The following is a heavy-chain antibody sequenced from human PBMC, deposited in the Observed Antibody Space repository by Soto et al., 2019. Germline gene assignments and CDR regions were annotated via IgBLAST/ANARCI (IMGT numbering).Heavy chain of an antibody. CDR1: SGSFSGYY. V-gene: IGHV4-34*01. CDR2: IYHGLSI. J-gene: IGHJ4*02. D-gene: IGHD3-16*01. Sequence: TLSLTCAVYSGSFSGYYWGWIRQPPGKGLEWIGEIYHGLSIVYNPSLKSRVAISGDSSKNQFSLKLSSVTAADTAVYYCARHGGYYFDYWGQGTLVTVSS. CDR3: ARHGGYYFDY.